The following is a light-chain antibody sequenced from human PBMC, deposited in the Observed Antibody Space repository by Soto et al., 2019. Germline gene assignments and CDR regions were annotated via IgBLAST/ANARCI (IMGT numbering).Light chain of an antibody. Sequence: DIQMTQSPSSLAAPVGDRVTITCRASQSISSYLNWYQQEPGKAPKLLIYAASSLQSGVPSRFSASGSGTDFTLTISSLQPEDFATYYCQQSYSTPWTFGQGTKVEIK. CDR3: QQSYSTPWT. J-gene: IGKJ1*01. V-gene: IGKV1-39*01. CDR2: AAS. CDR1: QSISSY.